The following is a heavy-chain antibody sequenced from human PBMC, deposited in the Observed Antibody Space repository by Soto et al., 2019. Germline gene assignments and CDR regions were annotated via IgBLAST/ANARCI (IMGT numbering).Heavy chain of an antibody. CDR2: ISGGGGAT. V-gene: IGHV3-23*01. Sequence: EVQLLESGGGLVQPGGSLRLSCAASGFTFSRNAMSWVRQAPGKGLEWVSGISGGGGATYYADYGKGRFTISRDNSKNTRELQRNGLRAEDTAIYYCAKSEPYGSGSYYFDYWGQGPLVTVSS. CDR1: GFTFSRNA. CDR3: AKSEPYGSGSYYFDY. D-gene: IGHD1-26*01. J-gene: IGHJ4*02.